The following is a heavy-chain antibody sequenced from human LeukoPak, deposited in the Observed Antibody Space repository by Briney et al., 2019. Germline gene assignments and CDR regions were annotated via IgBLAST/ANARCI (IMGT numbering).Heavy chain of an antibody. CDR1: GGSFSGYF. J-gene: IGHJ5*02. Sequence: SETLSLTCAVYGGSFSGYFWSWIRQPPGKGLEWIGEINHSGSTNYNPSLKSRVTISVDTSKNQFSLKLSSVTAADTAVYYCAREGAQRITMVRGVHKNPFDPWGQGTLVTVSS. V-gene: IGHV4-34*01. CDR3: AREGAQRITMVRGVHKNPFDP. CDR2: INHSGST. D-gene: IGHD3-10*01.